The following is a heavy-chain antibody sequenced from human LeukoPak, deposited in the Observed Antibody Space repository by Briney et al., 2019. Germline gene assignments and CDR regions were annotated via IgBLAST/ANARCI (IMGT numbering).Heavy chain of an antibody. CDR1: GFTFSTYA. Sequence: GGSLRLSCAASGFTFSTYAMTWVRQAPGKGLEWVSAISGSGVSTYYADSVKGRFTIPRDNSKNTLYLQMDSPRAEDTAIYYCAKRVEIVAASNSWFDSWGQGILVTVFS. CDR3: AKRVEIVAASNSWFDS. V-gene: IGHV3-23*01. CDR2: ISGSGVST. D-gene: IGHD5-12*01. J-gene: IGHJ5*01.